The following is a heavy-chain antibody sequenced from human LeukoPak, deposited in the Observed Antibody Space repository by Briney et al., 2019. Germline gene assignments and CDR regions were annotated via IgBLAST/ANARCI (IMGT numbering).Heavy chain of an antibody. CDR2: ISYDGSNK. CDR3: AKGHYYGSGSLDY. V-gene: IGHV3-30-3*01. Sequence: PGRSLRLSCAASGFTFSSYAMHRVRQAPGKGLEWVAVISYDGSNKYYADSVKGRFTISRDNSKNTLYVQMNSLRAEDTAVYYCAKGHYYGSGSLDYWGQGTLVTVSS. J-gene: IGHJ4*02. D-gene: IGHD3-10*01. CDR1: GFTFSSYA.